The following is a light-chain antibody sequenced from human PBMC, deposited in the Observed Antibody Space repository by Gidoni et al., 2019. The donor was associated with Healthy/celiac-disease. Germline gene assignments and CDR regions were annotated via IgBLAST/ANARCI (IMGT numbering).Light chain of an antibody. Sequence: DSMMHPSPDSRAVSLGERATINCKSSQSVLYSSNNKNYLAWYQQKPGQPPKLPIYWASTRESGVPDRVSGSGSGTDFTLTISSLQAEDVAVYYCQQYYSTPPTFGQGTKVEIK. CDR3: QQYYSTPPT. CDR1: QSVLYSSNNKNY. V-gene: IGKV4-1*01. CDR2: WAS. J-gene: IGKJ1*01.